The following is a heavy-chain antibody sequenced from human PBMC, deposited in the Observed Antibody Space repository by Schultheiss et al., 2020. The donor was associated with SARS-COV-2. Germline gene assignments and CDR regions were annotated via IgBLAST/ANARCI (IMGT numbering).Heavy chain of an antibody. D-gene: IGHD6-19*01. V-gene: IGHV4-34*01. CDR2: INHSGST. CDR3: ARDRQWPLYYYYGMDV. CDR1: GGSFSDHY. J-gene: IGHJ6*02. Sequence: SQTLSLTCAVYGGSFSDHYWNWIRQPPGKGLEWIGEINHSGSTNYNPSLKSRVTISVDPSKNQFSLKLSSVTAADTAVYYCARDRQWPLYYYYGMDVWGQGTTVTVSS.